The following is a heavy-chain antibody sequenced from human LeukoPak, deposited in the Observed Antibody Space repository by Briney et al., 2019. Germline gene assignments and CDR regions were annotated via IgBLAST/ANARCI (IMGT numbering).Heavy chain of an antibody. Sequence: ASVKVSCKASGYTFTSYGISWVRQAPGQGLEWMGWISAYNGNTNYAQKLQGRVTMTTDTSTSTACMELRSLRSDDTAVYYCARTTYYYDSSDALDIWGQGTMVTVSS. J-gene: IGHJ3*02. V-gene: IGHV1-18*01. D-gene: IGHD3-22*01. CDR3: ARTTYYYDSSDALDI. CDR2: ISAYNGNT. CDR1: GYTFTSYG.